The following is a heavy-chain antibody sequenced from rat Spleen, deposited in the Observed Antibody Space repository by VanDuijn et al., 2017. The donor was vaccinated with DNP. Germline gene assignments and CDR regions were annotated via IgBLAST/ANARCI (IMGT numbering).Heavy chain of an antibody. Sequence: EVQLVETGGGLVQPGRSLKLSCVASGFTFNTYWMFWVRQAPGKGLEWVASITTGGEITYYPDSVKGRFTVSRDHATNTLYLRLNSLRSEDTATYYCARHNNYYFDYWGQGVMVTVSS. D-gene: IGHD1-10*01. V-gene: IGHV5-58*01. CDR1: GFTFNTYW. CDR3: ARHNNYYFDY. J-gene: IGHJ2*01. CDR2: ITTGGEIT.